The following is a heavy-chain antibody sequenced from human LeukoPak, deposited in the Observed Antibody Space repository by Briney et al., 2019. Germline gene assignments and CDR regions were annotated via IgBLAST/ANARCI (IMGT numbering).Heavy chain of an antibody. CDR2: INTDGSST. V-gene: IGHV3-74*01. Sequence: GGSLRLSCAASGFTFSSYWMHWVRQAPGKGLVWVSRINTDGSSTSYADSVKGRFTISRDNAKNTLYLQMNSLRAEDTAVYYCARQSGSDGSDWFDPWGQGTLVTVSS. D-gene: IGHD2-15*01. J-gene: IGHJ5*02. CDR1: GFTFSSYW. CDR3: ARQSGSDGSDWFDP.